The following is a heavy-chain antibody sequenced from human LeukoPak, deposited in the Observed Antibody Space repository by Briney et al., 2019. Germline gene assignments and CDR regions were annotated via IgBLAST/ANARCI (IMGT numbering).Heavy chain of an antibody. CDR3: ARVDLYSSTWRASNWFDP. CDR2: IYYSGSA. J-gene: IGHJ5*02. D-gene: IGHD6-13*01. Sequence: SETLSLTCTVSGGSISSGDYYWSWIRQPPGKGLEWIGYIYYSGSAYDNPSLKSRVTISVDTSKNQFSLKLSSVTAADTAVYYCARVDLYSSTWRASNWFDPWGQGTLVTVSS. CDR1: GGSISSGDYY. V-gene: IGHV4-30-4*01.